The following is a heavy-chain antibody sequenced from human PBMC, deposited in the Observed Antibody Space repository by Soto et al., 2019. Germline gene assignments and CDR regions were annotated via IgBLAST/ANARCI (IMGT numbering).Heavy chain of an antibody. D-gene: IGHD5-18*01. J-gene: IGHJ4*02. CDR3: ASEGGYSYEYSDY. CDR1: GGSISSGDYY. V-gene: IGHV4-30-4*01. Sequence: QVQLQESGPGLVKPSQTLSLTCTVSGGSISSGDYYWSWIRQPPGKGLEWIGYIYYSGSTYYNPSLKSRVTISVDTSKNQVSLKLSSVTAADTAVYYCASEGGYSYEYSDYWGQGTLVTVSS. CDR2: IYYSGST.